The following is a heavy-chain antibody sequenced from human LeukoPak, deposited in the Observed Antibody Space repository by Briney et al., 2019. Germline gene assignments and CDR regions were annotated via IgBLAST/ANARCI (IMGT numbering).Heavy chain of an antibody. Sequence: GGSLRLSCAASGFTFSNYAMRWVRQAPGKGLEWVSTISGSGDSTYYADSVKGRFTISRDNAKNSLYLQMNSLRAEDTAVYYCARDEYYDSAFDIRGQGTMVTVSS. CDR3: ARDEYYDSAFDI. V-gene: IGHV3-23*01. D-gene: IGHD3-3*01. J-gene: IGHJ3*02. CDR1: GFTFSNYA. CDR2: ISGSGDST.